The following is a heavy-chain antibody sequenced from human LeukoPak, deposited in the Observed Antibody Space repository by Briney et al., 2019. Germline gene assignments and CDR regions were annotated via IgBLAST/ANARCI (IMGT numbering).Heavy chain of an antibody. V-gene: IGHV4-59*08. CDR1: GASISNTYY. CDR3: ATNSTGSAFDF. J-gene: IGHJ4*02. D-gene: IGHD2/OR15-2a*01. Sequence: SETLSLTCTVSGASISNTYYWSWIRQLPGKGLEWIGNLYNIGSITYKPSLKSRVTMSVDMPKNQFSLRLTPVTAADTAVYFCATNSTGSAFDFWGQGVLVTVSS. CDR2: LYNIGSI.